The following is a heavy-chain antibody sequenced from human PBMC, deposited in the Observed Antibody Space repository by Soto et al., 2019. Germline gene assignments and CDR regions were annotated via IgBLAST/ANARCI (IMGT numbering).Heavy chain of an antibody. J-gene: IGHJ2*01. CDR1: GGTFSSYA. Sequence: QVQLVQSGAEVKKPGSSVKVSCKASGGTFSSYAISWVRQAPGQGIEWMGGIIPIFGTANYAQKFQGRVTITADESTSTAYMELSSLRSEDTAVYYYARLMRQQLLTWYFDLWGRGTLVTVSS. CDR2: IIPIFGTA. D-gene: IGHD6-13*01. CDR3: ARLMRQQLLTWYFDL. V-gene: IGHV1-69*01.